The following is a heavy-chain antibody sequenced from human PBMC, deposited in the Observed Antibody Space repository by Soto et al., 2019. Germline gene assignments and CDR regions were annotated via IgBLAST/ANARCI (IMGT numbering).Heavy chain of an antibody. CDR3: ARGPLPYYDFWSGWYYYMDV. Sequence: GGSLRLSCAASGFTFSSYAMHWVRQAPGKGLEYVSAISSNGGSTYYANSVKGRFTISRDNSKNTLYLQMGSLRAEDMAVYYCARGPLPYYDFWSGWYYYMDVWGKGTTVTVSS. V-gene: IGHV3-64*01. CDR2: ISSNGGST. D-gene: IGHD3-3*01. CDR1: GFTFSSYA. J-gene: IGHJ6*03.